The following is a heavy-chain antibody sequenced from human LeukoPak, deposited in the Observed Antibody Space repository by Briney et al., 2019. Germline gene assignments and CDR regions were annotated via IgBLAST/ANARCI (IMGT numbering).Heavy chain of an antibody. D-gene: IGHD3-10*01. Sequence: SETLSLTCTVSGGSISSSSYYWGWIRQPPGKGLEWLGSIYYSGSTYYNPSLKSRVTISVDTSKNQFSLKLSSVTAADTAVYYCARVDGSGSYRALYFDYWGQGTLVTVSS. CDR2: IYYSGST. CDR1: GGSISSSSYY. J-gene: IGHJ4*02. V-gene: IGHV4-39*07. CDR3: ARVDGSGSYRALYFDY.